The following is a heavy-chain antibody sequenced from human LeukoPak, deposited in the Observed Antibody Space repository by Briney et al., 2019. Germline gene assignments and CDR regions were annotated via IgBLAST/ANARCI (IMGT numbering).Heavy chain of an antibody. CDR1: GGSISSSSYY. CDR2: IYYSGST. Sequence: QPSETLSLTCTVSGGSISSSSYYWGWIRQPPGKGLEWIGSIYYSGSTYYNPSLKSRVTISVDTSKNQFSLKLSSVTAADTAVYYCARRWYGGSGDYWGQGTLVTVSS. V-gene: IGHV4-39*01. CDR3: ARRWYGGSGDY. D-gene: IGHD6-19*01. J-gene: IGHJ4*02.